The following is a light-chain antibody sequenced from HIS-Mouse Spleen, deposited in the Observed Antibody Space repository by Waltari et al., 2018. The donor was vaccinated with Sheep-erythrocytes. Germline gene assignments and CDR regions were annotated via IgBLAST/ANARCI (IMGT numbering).Light chain of an antibody. CDR1: SSDVGGYNY. CDR2: DVS. Sequence: QSALTPPRPVSGSPGQSVTISCTGTSSDVGGYNYVPWYQQHPGKAPKLMVYDVSKRPSGVPDRFSGSKSGNTASLTISGLQAEDEADYYCSSYAGSNNYVFGTGTKVTVL. CDR3: SSYAGSNNYV. V-gene: IGLV2-11*01. J-gene: IGLJ1*01.